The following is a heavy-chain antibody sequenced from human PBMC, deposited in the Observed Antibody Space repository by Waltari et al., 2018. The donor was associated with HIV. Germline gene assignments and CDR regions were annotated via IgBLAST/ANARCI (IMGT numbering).Heavy chain of an antibody. CDR3: ARGFLWFGEGYFDS. D-gene: IGHD3-10*01. CDR2: IYSGGST. Sequence: EVQLMESGGGLIQPGGSLRLSCSASGFTVCSNYMSWVRQAPGKGLEWVSVIYSGGSTYYAESVKGRFTISRDNSKNTLHLQMNSLRAEDTAVYYCARGFLWFGEGYFDSWGQGTLVTVSS. V-gene: IGHV3-53*01. J-gene: IGHJ4*02. CDR1: GFTVCSNY.